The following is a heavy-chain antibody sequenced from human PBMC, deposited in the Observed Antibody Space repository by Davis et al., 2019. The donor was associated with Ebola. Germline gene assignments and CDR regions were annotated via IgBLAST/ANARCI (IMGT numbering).Heavy chain of an antibody. Sequence: PGGSLRLSCAASRFTFSSYWMHWVRQAPGKGLVWVSRINIDGSSTIYADSVKGRFTISRDNAKNTLYLQMNSLRAEDTAVYYCVRGVTTFDYWGQGTLVTVSS. CDR2: INIDGSST. CDR3: VRGVTTFDY. D-gene: IGHD4-17*01. CDR1: RFTFSSYW. J-gene: IGHJ4*02. V-gene: IGHV3-74*01.